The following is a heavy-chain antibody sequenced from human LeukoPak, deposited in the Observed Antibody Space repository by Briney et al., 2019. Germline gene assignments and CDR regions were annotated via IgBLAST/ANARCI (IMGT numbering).Heavy chain of an antibody. J-gene: IGHJ3*02. CDR3: TRRYNYDSSGYYYVRDAFDI. V-gene: IGHV3-49*04. Sequence: GGSLRLSCAASGFTFSSSAMTWVRQAPGKGLEWVGFIRSKAYGGTTKNAASVKGRFTISRDDSRSIAYLQMNSLKTEDTAVYYCTRRYNYDSSGYYYVRDAFDIWGQGTMVTVSS. D-gene: IGHD3-22*01. CDR1: GFTFSSSA. CDR2: IRSKAYGGTT.